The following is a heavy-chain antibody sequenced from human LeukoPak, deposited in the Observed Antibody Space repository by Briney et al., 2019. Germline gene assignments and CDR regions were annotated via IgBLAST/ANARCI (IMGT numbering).Heavy chain of an antibody. D-gene: IGHD2-15*01. CDR2: FDPEDGET. CDR3: ATDLPLGVVAATPRTGC. J-gene: IGHJ4*02. V-gene: IGHV1-24*01. Sequence: ASVKVSCKVSGYTLTKLSMHWVRQAPGKGLEWMGGFDPEDGETIYAQNFQGRVTMTEDTSTDTACMELSSLKSEDTAVYYCATDLPLGVVAATPRTGCWGQGTLVTVSS. CDR1: GYTLTKLS.